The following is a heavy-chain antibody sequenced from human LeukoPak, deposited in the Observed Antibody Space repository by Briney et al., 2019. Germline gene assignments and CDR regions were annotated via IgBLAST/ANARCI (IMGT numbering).Heavy chain of an antibody. CDR3: ANEAVAGTFDY. CDR1: GFTFSSYA. Sequence: PGGSLRLSCAASGFTFSSYAMHWVRQAPGKGLEWVAVISYDGSNKYYADSVKGRFTISRDNSKNTLYLQMNSLRAEDTAVYYCANEAVAGTFDYWGQGTLVTVSS. D-gene: IGHD6-19*01. J-gene: IGHJ4*02. CDR2: ISYDGSNK. V-gene: IGHV3-30-3*02.